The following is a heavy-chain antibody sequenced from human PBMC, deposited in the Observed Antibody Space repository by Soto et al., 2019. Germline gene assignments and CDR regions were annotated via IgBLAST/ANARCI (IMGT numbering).Heavy chain of an antibody. J-gene: IGHJ6*02. CDR3: ARGFRPVMAIFGVVIYYGMDV. CDR1: GYTFTSYY. Sequence: GASVKVSCKASGYTFTSYYMHWVRQATGQGLEWMGWMNPNSGNTGYAQKFQGRVTMTRNTSISAAYMELSSLRSEDTAVYYCARGFRPVMAIFGVVIYYGMDVWGQGTTVTVSS. V-gene: IGHV1-8*02. D-gene: IGHD3-3*01. CDR2: MNPNSGNT.